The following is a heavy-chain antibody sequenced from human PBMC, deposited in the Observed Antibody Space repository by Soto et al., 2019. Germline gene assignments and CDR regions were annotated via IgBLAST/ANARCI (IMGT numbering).Heavy chain of an antibody. CDR3: ARRFWVASSSSHYYGMDV. D-gene: IGHD6-6*01. CDR2: IIPIFGTA. CDR1: GGTFSSYA. J-gene: IGHJ6*02. V-gene: IGHV1-69*13. Sequence: GASVKVSCKASGGTFSSYAISWVRQAPGQGLEWMGGIIPIFGTANYAQKFQGRVTITADESTSTAYMELSSLRSEDTAVYYCARRFWVASSSSHYYGMDVWGQGTTVTVSS.